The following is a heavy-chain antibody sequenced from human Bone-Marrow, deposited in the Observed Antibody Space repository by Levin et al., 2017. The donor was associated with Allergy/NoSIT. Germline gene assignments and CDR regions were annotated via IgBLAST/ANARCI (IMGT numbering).Heavy chain of an antibody. D-gene: IGHD3-22*01. CDR2: INWNSNTI. Sequence: PGGSLRLSCLASGFNFDVYAMHWVRQAPGKGLEWVSYINWNSNTIAYADSVRGRFTISRDNAKSSLYLEMNSLRPEDTAVYYCSKDMEDDSTGYLTTNAFDVWGLGTMVTVSS. V-gene: IGHV3-9*01. CDR1: GFNFDVYA. CDR3: SKDMEDDSTGYLTTNAFDV. J-gene: IGHJ3*01.